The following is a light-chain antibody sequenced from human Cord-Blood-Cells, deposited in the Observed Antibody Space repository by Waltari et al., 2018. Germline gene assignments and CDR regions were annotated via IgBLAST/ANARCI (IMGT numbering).Light chain of an antibody. CDR3: QQRSNWPLT. Sequence: EIVLTQSPATLSLSPGERATLSCRAGQSVSSYLAWYQQKPGQAPRLLNYDAANRATGILARFGGSGSGTDFTLTISSLEAEDFAVYYCQQRSNWPLTFGGGTKVGIK. CDR2: DAA. V-gene: IGKV3-11*01. CDR1: QSVSSY. J-gene: IGKJ4*01.